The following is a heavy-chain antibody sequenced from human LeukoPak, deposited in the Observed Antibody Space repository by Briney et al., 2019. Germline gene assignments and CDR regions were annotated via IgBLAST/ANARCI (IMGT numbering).Heavy chain of an antibody. V-gene: IGHV4-59*08. Sequence: SETLSLTCSVSGGSISNYFWTWIRQPPGKGLEWIGYIYSSGGAYYNPSLKSRVTISVDTSKNRFSLKLSTVTAADTAVYYCARRPTGDPKFDYWGQGTLVTVSS. D-gene: IGHD7-27*01. CDR3: ARRPTGDPKFDY. CDR2: IYSSGGA. CDR1: GGSISNYF. J-gene: IGHJ4*02.